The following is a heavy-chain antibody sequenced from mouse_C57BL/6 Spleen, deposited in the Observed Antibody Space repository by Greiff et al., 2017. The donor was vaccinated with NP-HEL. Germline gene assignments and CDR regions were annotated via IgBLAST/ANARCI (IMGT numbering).Heavy chain of an antibody. CDR2: IYPGDGDT. Sequence: VKLMESGAELVKPGASVKISCKASGYAFSSYWMNWVKQRPGKGLEWIGQIYPGDGDTNYNGKFKGKATLTADESSSTAYMQLSSLTSEDSAVYFCARGGHYGSSFYYFDYWGQGTTLTVSS. V-gene: IGHV1-80*01. CDR1: GYAFSSYW. CDR3: ARGGHYGSSFYYFDY. J-gene: IGHJ2*01. D-gene: IGHD1-1*01.